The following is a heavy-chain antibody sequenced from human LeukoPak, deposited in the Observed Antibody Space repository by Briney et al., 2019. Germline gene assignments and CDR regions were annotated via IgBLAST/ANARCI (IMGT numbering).Heavy chain of an antibody. Sequence: GASVKFSCKASGDTFSSYAISWGRQAPGQGLEWMGRIIPILGIANYAQKFQGRVTITADKSTSTAYMELSSLRSEDTAVYYCAGVVVQVELWGQGTLVSVSS. V-gene: IGHV1-69*04. J-gene: IGHJ4*02. CDR2: IIPILGIA. CDR1: GDTFSSYA. CDR3: AGVVVQVEL. D-gene: IGHD2-15*01.